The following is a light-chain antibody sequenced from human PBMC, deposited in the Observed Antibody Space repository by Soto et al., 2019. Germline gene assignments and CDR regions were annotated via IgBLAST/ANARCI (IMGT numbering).Light chain of an antibody. J-gene: IGLJ3*02. V-gene: IGLV2-14*01. CDR2: EVS. CDR1: SSDVGGYNY. Sequence: QSALTQPASVSGSPGQSITISCTGTSSDVGGYNYVSWYQQHPGKAPKLMIYEVSNRPSGVSNRFSGSKSGNTASLTISGLQAEDEADYYCSSYIPSTTTHWVFGGGTKVTVL. CDR3: SSYIPSTTTHWV.